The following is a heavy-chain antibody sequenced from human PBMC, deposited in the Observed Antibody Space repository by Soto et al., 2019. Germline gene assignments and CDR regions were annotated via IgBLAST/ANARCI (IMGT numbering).Heavy chain of an antibody. D-gene: IGHD3-10*01. V-gene: IGHV3-7*01. CDR3: ARYSGYGLVSHVKDYIDC. CDR2: IKTDDSEK. Sequence: SWVRQAPGKGLEWLATIKTDDSEKKYVDSVKGRFTVSRVNAKNSLYLQMDSLRAEDTAVYYCARYSGYGLVSHVKDYIDCWGRG. J-gene: IGHJ4*02.